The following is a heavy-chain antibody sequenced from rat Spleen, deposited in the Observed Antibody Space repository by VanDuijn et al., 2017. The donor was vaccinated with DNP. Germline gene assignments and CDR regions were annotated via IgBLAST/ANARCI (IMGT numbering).Heavy chain of an antibody. Sequence: EVQLQESGPGLVKPSQSLSLTCSVTGYSITSNYWGWIRKFPGNKMEYIGHISYSGSTNYNPSLKSRISITRDTSKNQFFLQVNSVTTEDTATYYCAAYYDGTYYYFDYWGQGVMVTVSS. CDR3: AAYYDGTYYYFDY. J-gene: IGHJ2*01. CDR2: ISYSGST. D-gene: IGHD1-12*02. CDR1: GYSITSNY. V-gene: IGHV3-1*01.